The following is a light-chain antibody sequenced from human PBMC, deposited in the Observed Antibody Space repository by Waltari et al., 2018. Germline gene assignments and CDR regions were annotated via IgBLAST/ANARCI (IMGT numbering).Light chain of an antibody. V-gene: IGKV3-15*01. J-gene: IGKJ5*01. CDR1: QRISSN. CDR3: QQYNNWSSIT. CDR2: GAS. Sequence: EIVMTQSPATLSVSPGDRVTPSCRASQRISSNLAWYQQKPGQAPSLVIYGASTRPTGIPGRFSGSGSGTEFTLTISSLQSEDVAVYYCQQYNNWSSITFGQGTRLEIK.